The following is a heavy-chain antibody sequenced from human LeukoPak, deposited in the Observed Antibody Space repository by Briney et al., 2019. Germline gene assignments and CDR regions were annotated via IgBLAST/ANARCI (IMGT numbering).Heavy chain of an antibody. CDR1: GGSFSGYY. D-gene: IGHD3-16*02. V-gene: IGHV4-34*01. J-gene: IGHJ6*04. CDR2: INHNGSTNSGST. CDR3: ARRYLARPMDV. Sequence: SETLSLTCAVYGGSFSGYYWSWIRQPPGKGLEWIGEINHNGSTNSGSTNYNPSLKSRVAISVDTSKNQFSLKLSSVTAADTAVYYCARRYLARPMDVWAKGTTVTVSS.